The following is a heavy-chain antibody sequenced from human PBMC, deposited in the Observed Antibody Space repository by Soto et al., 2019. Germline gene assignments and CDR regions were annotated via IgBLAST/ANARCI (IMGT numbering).Heavy chain of an antibody. CDR3: FRGGVTSRTFDY. CDR1: GYSFTSYW. V-gene: IGHV5-10-1*01. CDR2: IDPSDSYT. D-gene: IGHD3-16*01. J-gene: IGHJ4*02. Sequence: PGASLKISCKGSGYSFTSYWISWVRQMPGKGLEWMERIDPSDSYTNYSPSFQGHVTISADKSISTAYVQWNSLKASDSAIYYCFRGGVTSRTFDYWGQGTLVTVSS.